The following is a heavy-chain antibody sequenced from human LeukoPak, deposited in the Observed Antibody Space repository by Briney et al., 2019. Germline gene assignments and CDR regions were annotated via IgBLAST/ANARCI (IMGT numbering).Heavy chain of an antibody. CDR3: AREEGIAAPFDY. J-gene: IGHJ4*02. CDR2: IYSGGST. Sequence: GGSLILSCAASGFPVSSNYMSWVGRAPGKGLEWVSVIYSGGSTYYADSVKGRFTISRDNSKNTLYLQMNSLRAEDTAVYYCAREEGIAAPFDYWGQGTLVTVSS. V-gene: IGHV3-66*01. CDR1: GFPVSSNY. D-gene: IGHD6-13*01.